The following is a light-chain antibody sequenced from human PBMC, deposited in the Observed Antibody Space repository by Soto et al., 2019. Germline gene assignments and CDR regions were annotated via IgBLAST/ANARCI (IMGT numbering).Light chain of an antibody. CDR1: ESVTSSS. J-gene: IGKJ1*01. Sequence: IVLTQSPGTLSLSPGERATLSCRASESVTSSSLAWYQQKPGQAPRLLIYGASSRATGIPDRFSARGSGTDFTLTISRLEPEDFAVYFCQQYFSSPTTFGQGTKVDI. CDR3: QQYFSSPTT. V-gene: IGKV3-20*01. CDR2: GAS.